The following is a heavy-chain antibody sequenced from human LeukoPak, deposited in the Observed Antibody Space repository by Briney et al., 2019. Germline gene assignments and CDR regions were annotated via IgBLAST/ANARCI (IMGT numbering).Heavy chain of an antibody. CDR1: GGSVSSSSYD. V-gene: IGHV4-61*01. CDR3: ARDRYCSGGSCYSSLFYY. J-gene: IGHJ4*02. Sequence: SETLSLTCTVSGGSVSSSSYDWTWIRQPPGKGLEWIGYIYYSGSTGFNPSLKSRVTISLDTSKNQFSLKLSSVTAADTAVYYCARDRYCSGGSCYSSLFYYWGQGTLVTVSS. D-gene: IGHD2-15*01. CDR2: IYYSGST.